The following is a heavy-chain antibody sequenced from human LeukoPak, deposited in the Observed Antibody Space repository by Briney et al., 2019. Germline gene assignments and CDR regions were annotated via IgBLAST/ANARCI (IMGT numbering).Heavy chain of an antibody. V-gene: IGHV3-30*18. CDR3: AKELMYYYDSSGYGLDY. J-gene: IGHJ4*02. CDR2: ISYDGSNK. CDR1: GFTFSSYG. D-gene: IGHD3-22*01. Sequence: GRSLRLSCAASGFTFSSYGMHWVRQAPGKGLEWVAVISYDGSNKYYADSVKGRFTISRDNSKNTLYLQMNSLRAEDTAVYYCAKELMYYYDSSGYGLDYWGQGTLVTVSS.